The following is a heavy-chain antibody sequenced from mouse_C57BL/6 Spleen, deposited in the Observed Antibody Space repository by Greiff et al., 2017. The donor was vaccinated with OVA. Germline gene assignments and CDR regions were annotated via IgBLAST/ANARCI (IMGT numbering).Heavy chain of an antibody. Sequence: VQRVESGAELVKPGASVKISCKASGYAFSSYWMNWVKQRPGKGLEWIGQIYPGDGDTNYNGKFKGKATLTADKSSSTAYMQLSSLTSEDSAVYFCARRGTTVVAPYAMDYWGQGTSVTVSS. V-gene: IGHV1-80*01. CDR2: IYPGDGDT. J-gene: IGHJ4*01. CDR3: ARRGTTVVAPYAMDY. CDR1: GYAFSSYW. D-gene: IGHD1-1*01.